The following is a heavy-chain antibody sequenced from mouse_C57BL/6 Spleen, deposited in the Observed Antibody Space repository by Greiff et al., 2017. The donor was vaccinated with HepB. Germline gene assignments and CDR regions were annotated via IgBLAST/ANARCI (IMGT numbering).Heavy chain of an antibody. D-gene: IGHD1-1*01. CDR2: ISDGGSYT. CDR3: ARDYYGPYYAMDY. CDR1: GFTFSSYA. Sequence: EVKVVESGGGLVKPGGSLKLSCAASGFTFSSYAMSWVRQTPEKRLEWVATISDGGSYTYYPDNVKGRFTIARDNAKNNLYLQMSHLKSEDTAMYYCARDYYGPYYAMDYWGQGTSVTVSS. J-gene: IGHJ4*01. V-gene: IGHV5-4*03.